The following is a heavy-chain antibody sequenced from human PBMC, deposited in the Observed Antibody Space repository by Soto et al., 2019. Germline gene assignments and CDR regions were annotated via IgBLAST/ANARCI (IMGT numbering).Heavy chain of an antibody. V-gene: IGHV2-70*01. J-gene: IGHJ6*02. D-gene: IGHD1-26*01. CDR3: ARRPLVGANASYAMDV. CDR1: GFSLSTSGMC. Sequence: SGPTLVNPTQTLTLTCTFSGFSLSTSGMCVSWIRQPPGKALEWLALIDWDDDKYYSTSLKTRLTISKDTSKNQVVLTMTNMDPVDTAAYYCARRPLVGANASYAMDVWGQGTTVTVSS. CDR2: IDWDDDK.